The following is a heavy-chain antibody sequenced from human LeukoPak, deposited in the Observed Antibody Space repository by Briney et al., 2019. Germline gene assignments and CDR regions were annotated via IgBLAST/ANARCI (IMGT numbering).Heavy chain of an antibody. CDR1: GGSISSYY. V-gene: IGHV4-4*07. Sequence: PSDTLSLTCSVSGGSISSYYWSWIRQPAGKGLEWIGRNYTSGSTNYNPSLKSRVPMSVDTSKTQFSLKLSSVSAADTAVYYCAREVSYGYRAPYYFDYWGQGTLVTVSS. CDR3: AREVSYGYRAPYYFDY. CDR2: NYTSGST. J-gene: IGHJ4*02. D-gene: IGHD5-18*01.